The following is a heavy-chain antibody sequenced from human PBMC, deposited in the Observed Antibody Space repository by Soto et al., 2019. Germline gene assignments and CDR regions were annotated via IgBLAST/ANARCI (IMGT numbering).Heavy chain of an antibody. CDR3: ARGLDIVAQTSAFDI. Sequence: SETLSLTCNVSGGSVNSGTYYWSWVRQHPGRGLEWIGYVFYRESTKYNPSLKSRVSISLDTSSNQFSLRLSSVTAADTAVYYCARGLDIVAQTSAFDIWGQGTLVTVSS. CDR1: GGSVNSGTYY. V-gene: IGHV4-31*03. CDR2: VFYREST. J-gene: IGHJ3*02. D-gene: IGHD5-12*01.